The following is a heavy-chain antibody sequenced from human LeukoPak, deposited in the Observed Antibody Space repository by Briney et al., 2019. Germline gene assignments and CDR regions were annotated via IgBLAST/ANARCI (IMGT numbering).Heavy chain of an antibody. D-gene: IGHD1-26*01. CDR2: VYFNGDT. V-gene: IGHV4-39*07. CDR1: GDSISSPSYH. Sequence: SETLSLTCTYSGDSISSPSYHWHWIRQSPGKGLEWVASVYFNGDTYYNPSLKSRVTISVDTSKNQFYVRLSSVTAADTATYYCARESNSHRGSYVGASDLWGQGTMVTVSP. J-gene: IGHJ3*01. CDR3: ARESNSHRGSYVGASDL.